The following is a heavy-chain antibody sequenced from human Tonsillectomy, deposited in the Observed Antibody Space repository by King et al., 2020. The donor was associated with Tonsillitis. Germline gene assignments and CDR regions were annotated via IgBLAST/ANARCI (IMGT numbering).Heavy chain of an antibody. D-gene: IGHD3-10*01. CDR2: IKEDGSDK. CDR3: ATEGGRSGSGY. Sequence: QVVQSGGGLVQPGGSLRLSCAVSRFTFSRYWMSWVRQAPGKGLEWVANIKEDGSDKHYVDSVKGRFTISRDNAKNSLFLQMNSLRAEDTAVYYCATEGGRSGSGYWGQGTLVTVSS. J-gene: IGHJ4*02. V-gene: IGHV3-7*01. CDR1: RFTFSRYW.